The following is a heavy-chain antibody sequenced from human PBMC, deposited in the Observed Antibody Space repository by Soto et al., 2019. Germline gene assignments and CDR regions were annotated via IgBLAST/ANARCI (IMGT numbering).Heavy chain of an antibody. J-gene: IGHJ6*03. CDR2: IIPILGIA. D-gene: IGHD4-4*01. CDR1: GGTFSSYT. Sequence: QVQLVQSGAEVKKPGSSVKVSCKASGGTFSSYTISWVRQAPGQGLEWMGRIIPILGIANYAQKFQGRVTITADKSTSTAYMELRSLRSEDTAVYYCARVLETVTTGSYYYYMDVWGKGTTVTVSS. CDR3: ARVLETVTTGSYYYYMDV. V-gene: IGHV1-69*02.